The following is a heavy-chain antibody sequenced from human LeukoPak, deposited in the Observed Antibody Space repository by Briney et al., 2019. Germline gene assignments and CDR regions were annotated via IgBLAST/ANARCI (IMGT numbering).Heavy chain of an antibody. Sequence: PGGSLRLSCAASGFTFSSYDMNWVRQAPGKGLEWVSYISSSGSTIYYADSVKGRFTISRDNAKNSLYLQMNSLRAEDTAVYYCARAIAAAGEYYFDYWGQGTLVTVSS. D-gene: IGHD6-13*01. CDR2: ISSSGSTI. CDR3: ARAIAAAGEYYFDY. V-gene: IGHV3-48*03. J-gene: IGHJ4*02. CDR1: GFTFSSYD.